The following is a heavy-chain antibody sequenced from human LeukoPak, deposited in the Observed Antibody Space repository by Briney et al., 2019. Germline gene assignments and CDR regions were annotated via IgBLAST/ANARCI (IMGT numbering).Heavy chain of an antibody. CDR2: ISYDGSNK. J-gene: IGHJ4*02. CDR3: ARDIAAVGFDY. CDR1: GFTFSSYA. V-gene: IGHV3-30-3*01. D-gene: IGHD6-13*01. Sequence: GGSLRLSCAASGFTFSSYAMHWVRQAPGKGLEWVAVISYDGSNKYYADSVKGRFTISRDNSKNTLYLQMNSLRAEDTAVYYCARDIAAVGFDYWGQGTLVTVSS.